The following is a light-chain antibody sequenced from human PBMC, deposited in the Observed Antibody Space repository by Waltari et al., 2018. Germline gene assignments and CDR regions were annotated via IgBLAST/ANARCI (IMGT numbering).Light chain of an antibody. CDR3: MQSIQLPRYT. Sequence: DFVMTQTPVSLSVTPGQPASISCKSSQSLLHTNGKTYLHWYLQTAGQPRKVLIYEGSKRFSGVPDRFSGSGSGTDFTLKISRVEAEDVGVYYCMQSIQLPRYTFGQGTKLEIK. CDR2: EGS. V-gene: IGKV2D-29*01. J-gene: IGKJ2*01. CDR1: QSLLHTNGKTY.